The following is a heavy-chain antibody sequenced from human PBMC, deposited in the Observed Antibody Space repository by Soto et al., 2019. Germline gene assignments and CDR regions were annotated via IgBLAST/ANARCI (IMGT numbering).Heavy chain of an antibody. CDR2: INHSGST. CDR1: GGSFSGYY. V-gene: IGHV4-34*01. CDR3: VRLEYNYGRGGDF. D-gene: IGHD5-18*01. Sequence: PSETLSLTCAVYGGSFSGYYWSWIRQPPGKGLEWIGEINHSGSTNYNPSLKSRVTISVDTSKNQFSLKLSSVTAADTAVYYCVRLEYNYGRGGDFWGQGTLVTVSS. J-gene: IGHJ4*02.